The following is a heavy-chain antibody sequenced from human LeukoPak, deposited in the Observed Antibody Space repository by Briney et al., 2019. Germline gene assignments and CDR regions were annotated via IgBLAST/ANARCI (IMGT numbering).Heavy chain of an antibody. J-gene: IGHJ6*03. V-gene: IGHV3-21*01. Sequence: GGSLRLSCAASGFTFSSYSMNWVRQAPGKGLEWVSSINRNSHYIYYADSVKGRFTISRDNAKNSVYLQMNSLRAEDTAVYYCARDLRPVVRGYYYYYYMDVWGKGTTVTISS. CDR2: INRNSHYI. CDR1: GFTFSSYS. CDR3: ARDLRPVVRGYYYYYYMDV. D-gene: IGHD3-10*01.